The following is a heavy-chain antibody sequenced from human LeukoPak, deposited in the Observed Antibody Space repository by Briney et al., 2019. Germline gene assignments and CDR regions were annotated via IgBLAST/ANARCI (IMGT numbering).Heavy chain of an antibody. CDR1: GFAFNTYA. CDR2: IWHDGSHK. D-gene: IGHD3-10*01. V-gene: IGHV3-33*01. CDR3: AGEIFGSGSYPDF. J-gene: IGHJ4*02. Sequence: GGSLRLSCAASGFAFNTYAVHWVRQAPGQGLEWVALIWHDGSHKFYSNSVRGQFTISRDNSKNTVSLQMNNLRPEDTAVYYCAGEIFGSGSYPDFWGQGTLVTVSS.